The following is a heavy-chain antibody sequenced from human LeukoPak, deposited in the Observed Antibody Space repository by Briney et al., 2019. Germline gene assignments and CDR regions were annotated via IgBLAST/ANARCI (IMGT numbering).Heavy chain of an antibody. Sequence: GGSLRLSCAASGFTFSSYWMSWVRQAPGKGLEWVSAISGSGGSTYYADSVKGRFTISRDNSKSTLYLQMNSLRAEDTAVYYCAKDHGITGTTGIDYWGQGTLVTVSS. CDR1: GFTFSSYW. CDR2: ISGSGGST. V-gene: IGHV3-23*01. J-gene: IGHJ4*02. D-gene: IGHD1-7*01. CDR3: AKDHGITGTTGIDY.